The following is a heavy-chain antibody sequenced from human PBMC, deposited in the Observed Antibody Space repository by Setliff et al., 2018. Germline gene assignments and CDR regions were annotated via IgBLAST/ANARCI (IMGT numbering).Heavy chain of an antibody. Sequence: PGGSLRLSCAASGFTFSDYYMTWIRQAPGKGLEWVSYISRGGNTIYYADSVKGRFTVSRDDAKNSLYLQMNNLRAEDTATYYCVRSSAPIKRDYMDVWGKGTTVTVSS. V-gene: IGHV3-11*04. CDR1: GFTFSDYY. D-gene: IGHD2-2*02. CDR3: VRSSAPIKRDYMDV. J-gene: IGHJ6*03. CDR2: ISRGGNTI.